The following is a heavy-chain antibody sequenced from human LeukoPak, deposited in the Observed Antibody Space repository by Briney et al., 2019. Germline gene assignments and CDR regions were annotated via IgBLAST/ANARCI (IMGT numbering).Heavy chain of an antibody. Sequence: SVKVSCKASGGTFSSYAISWVRQAPGQGLEWMGGIIPFFGTTNYAQKFQGRVTITAGKSTSTAYMELSSLRSEDTAVYYCAAYSGSRRGYYYYYMDVWGKGTTVTVSS. V-gene: IGHV1-69*06. CDR3: AAYSGSRRGYYYYYMDV. CDR1: GGTFSSYA. D-gene: IGHD1-26*01. J-gene: IGHJ6*03. CDR2: IIPFFGTT.